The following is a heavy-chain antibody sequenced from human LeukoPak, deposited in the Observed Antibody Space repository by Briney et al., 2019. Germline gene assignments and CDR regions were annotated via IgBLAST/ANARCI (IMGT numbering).Heavy chain of an antibody. Sequence: ASVKVSCKASGGTFSSYAISWVRQAPGQGLEWMGWISAYNGNTNYAQKLQGRVTMTTDTSTSTAYMELRSLRSDDTAVYYCARDEAYYDFWSGYYSFDYWGQGTLVTVSS. D-gene: IGHD3-3*01. J-gene: IGHJ4*02. CDR2: ISAYNGNT. CDR3: ARDEAYYDFWSGYYSFDY. CDR1: GGTFSSYA. V-gene: IGHV1-18*01.